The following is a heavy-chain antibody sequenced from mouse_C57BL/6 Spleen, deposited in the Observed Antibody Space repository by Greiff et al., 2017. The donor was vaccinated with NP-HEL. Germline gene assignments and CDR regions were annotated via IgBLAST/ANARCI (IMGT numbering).Heavy chain of an antibody. Sequence: EVKVEESGPGLVKPSQSLSLTCSVTGYSITSGYYWNWIRQFPGNKLEWMGYISYDGSNNYNPSLKNRISITRDTSKNQFFLKLNSVTTEDTATYYCAREKAFFDYWGQGTTLTVSS. J-gene: IGHJ2*01. CDR1: GYSITSGYY. CDR3: AREKAFFDY. V-gene: IGHV3-6*01. CDR2: ISYDGSN.